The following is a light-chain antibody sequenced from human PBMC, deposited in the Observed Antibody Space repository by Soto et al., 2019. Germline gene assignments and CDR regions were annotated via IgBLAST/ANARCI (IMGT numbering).Light chain of an antibody. Sequence: QSALTQPASMSGSPGQSITISCTGTSSDIGRYNFVSWYQHHPGKAPKLIIYEATKRPSGVSYRFSGSKSGNTASLTISGLQDEDEADYYCTSYTITSPYVFGTGTKLTVL. CDR1: SSDIGRYNF. J-gene: IGLJ1*01. V-gene: IGLV2-14*01. CDR3: TSYTITSPYV. CDR2: EAT.